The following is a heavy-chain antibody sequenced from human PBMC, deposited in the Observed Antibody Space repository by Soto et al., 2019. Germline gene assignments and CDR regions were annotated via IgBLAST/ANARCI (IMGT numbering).Heavy chain of an antibody. J-gene: IGHJ4*02. V-gene: IGHV1-18*01. D-gene: IGHD6-13*01. CDR3: ARAYSSSWPTHLLGY. CDR1: GYTFTSYG. Sequence: ASVKVSCKASGYTFTSYGISWERQAPGQGLEWMGWISAYNGNTNYAQKLQGRVTMTTDTSTSTAYMELRSLRSDDTAVYYCARAYSSSWPTHLLGYWGQGTLVTVSS. CDR2: ISAYNGNT.